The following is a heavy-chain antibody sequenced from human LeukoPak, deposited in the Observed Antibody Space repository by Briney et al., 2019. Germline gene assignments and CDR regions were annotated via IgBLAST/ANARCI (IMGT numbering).Heavy chain of an antibody. CDR3: ARDPGGYYGHFDY. V-gene: IGHV3-30-3*01. CDR1: GFTFSSYA. D-gene: IGHD3-22*01. Sequence: PGRALRLSCAACGFTFSSYAMHWLRQAPGKGLXXXAVISYDGSNKYYADSVKGRSTISRDNSKNTLYLQMNSLRAEDTAVYYCARDPGGYYGHFDYWGQGTLVTVSS. CDR2: ISYDGSNK. J-gene: IGHJ4*02.